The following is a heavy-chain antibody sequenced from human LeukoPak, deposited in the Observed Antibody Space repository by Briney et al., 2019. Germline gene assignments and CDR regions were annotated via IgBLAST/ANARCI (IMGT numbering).Heavy chain of an antibody. J-gene: IGHJ6*03. D-gene: IGHD3-16*01. CDR3: GRDGGQSYYYYYMDV. CDR1: GFTFSSYA. V-gene: IGHV3-30*04. CDR2: ISYDGNNK. Sequence: GRSLRLSCAASGFTFSSYAMYWVRQAPGKGLEWVAVISYDGNNKYYADSVKGRFTVSRDNSKNTLYLQMKSLRAEDTAVFYCGRDGGQSYYYYYMDVWGKGTTVTVSS.